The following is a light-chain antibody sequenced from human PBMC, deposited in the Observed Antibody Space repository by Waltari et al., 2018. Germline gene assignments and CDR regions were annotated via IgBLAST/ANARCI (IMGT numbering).Light chain of an antibody. CDR2: DTS. CDR3: QMYVRLPVT. Sequence: EIVLTQSPGTLSLSPGERATLSCRASQSVGRSLAWYQRKPGQAPRRLIYDTSNRATVIPDRFSGSGSGTDFSLTISRLEPEDFAVYYCQMYVRLPVTFGQGTKVEIK. J-gene: IGKJ1*01. V-gene: IGKV3-20*01. CDR1: QSVGRS.